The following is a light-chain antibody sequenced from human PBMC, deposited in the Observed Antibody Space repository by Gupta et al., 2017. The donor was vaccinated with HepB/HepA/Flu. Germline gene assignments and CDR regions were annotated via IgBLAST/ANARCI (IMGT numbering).Light chain of an antibody. V-gene: IGLV8-61*01. J-gene: IGLJ3*02. Sequence: QTVVTQEPSFSVSPGGTVTLTCGLSSGSVSTSYYPSWYQQTPGQPPRTLIYSTNTRSSGVPDRCSGSILGNKAALTITGAQADDESDYYCVLYMGSGIWVFGGGTKLTVL. CDR3: VLYMGSGIWV. CDR2: STN. CDR1: SGSVSTSYY.